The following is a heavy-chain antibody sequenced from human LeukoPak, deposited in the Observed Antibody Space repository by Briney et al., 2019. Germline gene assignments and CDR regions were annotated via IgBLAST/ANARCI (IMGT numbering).Heavy chain of an antibody. Sequence: SETLSLTCTVSGGSISSSSYYCGWIRQPPGEGLEWTGSIYYSGSTHYNPSLKSRVSISVDTSKNQFSLKLSSVTAADTAVYYCARNATVTTLKRAYNWFDPWGQGTLVTVSS. V-gene: IGHV4-39*01. CDR3: ARNATVTTLKRAYNWFDP. CDR2: IYYSGST. CDR1: GGSISSSSYY. J-gene: IGHJ5*02. D-gene: IGHD4-17*01.